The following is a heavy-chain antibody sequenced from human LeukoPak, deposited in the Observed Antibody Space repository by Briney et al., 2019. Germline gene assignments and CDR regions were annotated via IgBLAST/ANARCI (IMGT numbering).Heavy chain of an antibody. V-gene: IGHV4-38-2*02. CDR3: AREQWLVLSLSWFDP. D-gene: IGHD6-19*01. CDR2: INHSGST. Sequence: SETLSLTCTVSGYSISSGYYWSWIRQPPGKGLEWIGEINHSGSTNYNPSLKSRVTISVDTSKNQFSLKLSSVTAADTAVYYCAREQWLVLSLSWFDPWGQGTLVTVSS. J-gene: IGHJ5*02. CDR1: GYSISSGYY.